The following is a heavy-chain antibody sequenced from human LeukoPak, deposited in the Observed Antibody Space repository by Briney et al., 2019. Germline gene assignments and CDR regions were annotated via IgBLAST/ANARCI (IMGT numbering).Heavy chain of an antibody. Sequence: PGGFLRLSCAASGFTFSSYAMSWVCQAPGKGLEWVSAISGSGGSTYYADSVKGRFTISRDNSKNTLYLQMNSLRAEDTAVYYCAKDHPHTGIAARPVYYFDYWGQGTLVTVSS. CDR3: AKDHPHTGIAARPVYYFDY. V-gene: IGHV3-23*01. J-gene: IGHJ4*02. CDR1: GFTFSSYA. CDR2: ISGSGGST. D-gene: IGHD6-6*01.